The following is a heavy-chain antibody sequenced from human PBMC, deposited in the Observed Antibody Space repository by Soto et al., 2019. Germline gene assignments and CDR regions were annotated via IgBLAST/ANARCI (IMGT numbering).Heavy chain of an antibody. CDR2: ISSSSSYI. D-gene: IGHD6-6*01. V-gene: IGHV3-21*01. Sequence: PGGSLRLSCAASGFTFSSYSMNWVRQAPGKGLEWVSSISSSSSYIYYADSVKGRFTISRDNAKNSLYLQMNSLRAEDTAVYYCARGPTDIEARPYYFDYWGQGTLVTVSS. CDR1: GFTFSSYS. J-gene: IGHJ4*02. CDR3: ARGPTDIEARPYYFDY.